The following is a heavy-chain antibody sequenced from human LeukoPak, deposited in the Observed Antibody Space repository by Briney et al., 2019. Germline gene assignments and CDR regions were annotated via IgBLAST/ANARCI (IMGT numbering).Heavy chain of an antibody. J-gene: IGHJ3*02. V-gene: IGHV3-23*01. D-gene: IGHD1-26*01. Sequence: GGSLRLSCAASGFTFTNFAMSWVRQAPGKGLEWVSGISGSGGNTYLADSVKGQFTISRDNSRNTLYLQMNNLRAEDTAVYYCATHRNREPWELLFAFDIWGQGTMVTVSS. CDR1: GFTFTNFA. CDR3: ATHRNREPWELLFAFDI. CDR2: ISGSGGNT.